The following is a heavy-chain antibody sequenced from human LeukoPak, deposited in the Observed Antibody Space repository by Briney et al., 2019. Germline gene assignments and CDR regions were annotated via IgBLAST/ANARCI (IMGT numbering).Heavy chain of an antibody. Sequence: GASVKVSCKVSGYTLTELSMHWVRQAPGKGLEWMGGFDPEDGETIYAQKFQGRVTMTEDTSTDTAYMELSSLRSEDTAVYYCATVYGPAAPPAYYGMDVWGQGTTVTVSS. CDR1: GYTLTELS. D-gene: IGHD2-2*01. CDR2: FDPEDGET. V-gene: IGHV1-24*01. J-gene: IGHJ6*02. CDR3: ATVYGPAAPPAYYGMDV.